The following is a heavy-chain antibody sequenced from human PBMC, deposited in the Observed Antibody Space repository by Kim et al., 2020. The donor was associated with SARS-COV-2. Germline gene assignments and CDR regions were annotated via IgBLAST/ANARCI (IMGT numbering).Heavy chain of an antibody. CDR1: GFTFDEYA. D-gene: IGHD3-3*01. V-gene: IGHV3-9*01. CDR3: AKDMGYYDFWSFDH. Sequence: GGSLRLSCAASGFTFDEYAMHWVRQVPGKGLEWVAGISWNSGSIGYADHLKGRLTISRDNTKKSLFLQMNSLRSEDTALYYCAKDMGYYDFWSFDHWGQGILVTVSS. CDR2: ISWNSGSI. J-gene: IGHJ4*02.